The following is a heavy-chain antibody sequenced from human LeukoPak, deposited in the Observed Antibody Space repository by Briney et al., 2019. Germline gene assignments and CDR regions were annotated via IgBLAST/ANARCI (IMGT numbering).Heavy chain of an antibody. CDR1: GGSMSSYY. D-gene: IGHD3-10*01. CDR3: ARELYYYGSGSYYSRWFDP. J-gene: IGHJ5*02. Sequence: PSETLSLTCTVSGGSMSSYYWSWIRQHPVKGLEWIGYIYYSGSTNYNPSLKSRVTISIDTSKNQFSLKLSSVTAADTAVYYCARELYYYGSGSYYSRWFDPWGQGTLVTVSS. CDR2: IYYSGST. V-gene: IGHV4-59*01.